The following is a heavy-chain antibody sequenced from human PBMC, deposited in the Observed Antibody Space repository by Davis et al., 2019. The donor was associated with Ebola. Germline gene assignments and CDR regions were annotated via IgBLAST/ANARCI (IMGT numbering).Heavy chain of an antibody. CDR1: GFTFSNYG. Sequence: GGSLRLSCAASGFTFSNYGMHWVRQAPGKGLEWVAFIRYDGSNKYYADSVKGRFTISRDNSKNTLFLQMNSLRPDDTAVYYCAKDGGAWGQGTLVTVSS. CDR2: IRYDGSNK. CDR3: AKDGGA. J-gene: IGHJ5*02. D-gene: IGHD3-16*01. V-gene: IGHV3-30*02.